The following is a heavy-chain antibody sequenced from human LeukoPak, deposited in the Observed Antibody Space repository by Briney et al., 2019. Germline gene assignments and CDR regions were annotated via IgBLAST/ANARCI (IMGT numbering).Heavy chain of an antibody. D-gene: IGHD2-2*01. V-gene: IGHV3-74*01. Sequence: PGGSLRLSCAASGNYWMHWVRQAPGKGLVWVSHINSDGSWTSYADSVKGRFTISKDNGKNTVYLQMNNLRAEDTAVYYCVSFYETYWGRGTLVTVSS. J-gene: IGHJ4*02. CDR3: VSFYETY. CDR1: GNYW. CDR2: INSDGSWT.